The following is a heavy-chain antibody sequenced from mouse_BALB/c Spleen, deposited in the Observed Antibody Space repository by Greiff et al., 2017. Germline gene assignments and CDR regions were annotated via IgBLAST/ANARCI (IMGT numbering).Heavy chain of an antibody. D-gene: IGHD1-1*01. Sequence: QVQLQQSGPQLVRPGASVKISCKASGYSFTSYWMHWVKQRPGQGLEWIGMIDPSDSETRLNQKFKDKATLTVDKSSSTAYMQLSSPTSEDSAVYYCDSYYGSSSFDYWGQGTLVTVSA. J-gene: IGHJ3*01. CDR1: GYSFTSYW. CDR3: DSYYGSSSFDY. CDR2: IDPSDSET. V-gene: IGHV1S127*01.